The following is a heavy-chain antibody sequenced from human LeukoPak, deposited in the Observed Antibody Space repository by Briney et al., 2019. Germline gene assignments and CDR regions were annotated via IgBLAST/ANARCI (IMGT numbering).Heavy chain of an antibody. CDR3: AKNFDWSYYFDY. CDR1: GFTFSSYG. V-gene: IGHV3-23*01. Sequence: PGGSLRLSCAASGFTFSSYGMSWVRQAPGKGLEWVSAISGSGGSTYYADSVKGRFTISRDNSKNTLYLQMNSLRAEDTAVYYCAKNFDWSYYFDYWGQGTLVTVSS. CDR2: ISGSGGST. J-gene: IGHJ4*02. D-gene: IGHD3-9*01.